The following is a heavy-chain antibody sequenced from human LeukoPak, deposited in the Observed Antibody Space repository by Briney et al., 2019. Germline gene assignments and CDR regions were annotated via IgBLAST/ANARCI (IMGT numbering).Heavy chain of an antibody. Sequence: PSETLSLTCTVSGGSISAYYWSWIRQPPGKGLEWIGYIYNSGSANYNPSIQSRVTILIDTSKKQFSLKVSSVTAADTAVYYCAREAAVGTGGFDYWGQGTLVTVSS. CDR1: GGSISAYY. D-gene: IGHD6-13*01. V-gene: IGHV4-59*01. CDR3: AREAAVGTGGFDY. CDR2: IYNSGSA. J-gene: IGHJ4*02.